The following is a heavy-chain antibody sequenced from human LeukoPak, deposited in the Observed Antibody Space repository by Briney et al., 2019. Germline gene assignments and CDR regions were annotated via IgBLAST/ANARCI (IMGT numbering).Heavy chain of an antibody. CDR2: INAFGART. J-gene: IGHJ4*02. CDR3: AKVALGYCSGSSCYYFDY. D-gene: IGHD2-15*01. V-gene: IGHV3-23*01. CDR1: GFTFSGYA. Sequence: PGGSLRLSCEASGFTFSGYAMSWVRQAPGKGLEWVSSINAFGARTYYADSVKGRFTISRDNSKNTLYLQMNSLRAEDMALYYCAKVALGYCSGSSCYYFDYGGQGTLVTASS.